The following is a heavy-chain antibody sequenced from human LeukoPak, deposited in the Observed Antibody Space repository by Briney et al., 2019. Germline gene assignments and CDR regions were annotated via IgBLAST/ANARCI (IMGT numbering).Heavy chain of an antibody. D-gene: IGHD3-22*01. CDR1: GFTFSNYA. Sequence: GGSLRLSCAASGFTFSNYAMSWVRQAPGKGLEWVSAISGSASSTYHADSVKGRFTISRDNSKNTLYLQMNSLRADDTAVYYCAKSAYYDLWGQGTLVTVSS. J-gene: IGHJ4*02. V-gene: IGHV3-23*01. CDR3: AKSAYYDL. CDR2: ISGSASST.